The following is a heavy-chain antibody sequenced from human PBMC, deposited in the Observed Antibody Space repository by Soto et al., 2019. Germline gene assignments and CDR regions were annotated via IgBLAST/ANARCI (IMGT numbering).Heavy chain of an antibody. CDR2: ISSSSSYI. CDR3: ARTRDSSGWYVGVDY. J-gene: IGHJ4*02. V-gene: IGHV3-21*01. CDR1: GFTFSSYS. Sequence: EVQLVESGGGLVKPGGSLRLSCAASGFTFSSYSMNWVRQAPGQGLEWVSSISSSSSYIYYADSVKGRFTISRDNAKNSLYLQRNSLRAEDTAVYYCARTRDSSGWYVGVDYWGQGTLVTVSS. D-gene: IGHD6-19*01.